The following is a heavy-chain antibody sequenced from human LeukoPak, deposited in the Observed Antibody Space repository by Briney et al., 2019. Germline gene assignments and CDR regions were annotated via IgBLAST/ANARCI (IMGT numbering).Heavy chain of an antibody. Sequence: SVKVSCKASGYTFTGYYMHWVRQAPGQGLEWMGWINPNSGGTNYAQKFQGRVTMTRDTSISTAYMELSRLRSDDTAVYYCAKNLFPTYCSSTSCYNWFDPWGQGTLVTVSS. CDR3: AKNLFPTYCSSTSCYNWFDP. CDR1: GYTFTGYY. V-gene: IGHV1-2*02. D-gene: IGHD2-2*01. CDR2: INPNSGGT. J-gene: IGHJ5*02.